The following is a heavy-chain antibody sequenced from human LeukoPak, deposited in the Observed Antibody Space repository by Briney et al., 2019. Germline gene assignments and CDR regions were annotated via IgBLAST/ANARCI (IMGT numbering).Heavy chain of an antibody. Sequence: ESGPTLVNPTQTLTLTCTFSGFSLSTSGVGVGWIRQPPGKALEWLALIYWNDDERYSPSLKSRLTITKDTSKNQVVLTMTNMDPVDTATYYCAHSLGLYDVLTGYYEIPFDYWGQGTLVTVSS. J-gene: IGHJ4*02. CDR3: AHSLGLYDVLTGYYEIPFDY. CDR2: IYWNDDE. CDR1: GFSLSTSGVG. V-gene: IGHV2-5*01. D-gene: IGHD3-9*01.